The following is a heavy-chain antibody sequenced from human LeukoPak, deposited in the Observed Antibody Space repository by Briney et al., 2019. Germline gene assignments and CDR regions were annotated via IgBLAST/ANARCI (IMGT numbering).Heavy chain of an antibody. D-gene: IGHD3-16*02. CDR2: IYHSGST. Sequence: SQTLSLTCAVSGGSISSGDYSWSWFRQPPGKGLEWIGYIYHSGSTYYNPSLKSRVTISVDRSKNQFSLKLSSVTAADTAVYYCARAMITFGGVIVLDAFDIWGQGTMVTVSS. CDR3: ARAMITFGGVIVLDAFDI. CDR1: GGSISSGDYS. V-gene: IGHV4-30-2*01. J-gene: IGHJ3*02.